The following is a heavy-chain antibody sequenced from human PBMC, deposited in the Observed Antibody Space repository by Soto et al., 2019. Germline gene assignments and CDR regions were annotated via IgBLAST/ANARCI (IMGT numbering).Heavy chain of an antibody. J-gene: IGHJ6*01. Sequence: SVKVSCKASGGTFSSYAISWVRQAPGQGLAWMGAVIPIFGTANYAQKFQGRVTITADKSTSTAYMELSSLRSEDTAVYYCARAGDLKKWLVPYHGMDVWEQESTGT. V-gene: IGHV1-69*06. CDR1: GGTFSSYA. CDR2: VIPIFGTA. D-gene: IGHD6-19*01. CDR3: ARAGDLKKWLVPYHGMDV.